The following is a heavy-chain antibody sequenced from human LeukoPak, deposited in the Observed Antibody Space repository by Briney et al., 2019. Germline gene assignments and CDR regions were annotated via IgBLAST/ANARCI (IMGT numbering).Heavy chain of an antibody. CDR1: GFTFNNYG. D-gene: IGHD3-22*01. CDR2: ISSSAGST. CDR3: AKLYDSSGYSLFDL. Sequence: GGSLRLSCAASGFTFNNYGMSWVRKAPGKGLEWVSTISSSAGSTYYADSVKGRFAISRDNSKNTLYLQMNSLRAEDTAVYYCAKLYDSSGYSLFDLWGQGTMVTVSS. V-gene: IGHV3-23*01. J-gene: IGHJ3*01.